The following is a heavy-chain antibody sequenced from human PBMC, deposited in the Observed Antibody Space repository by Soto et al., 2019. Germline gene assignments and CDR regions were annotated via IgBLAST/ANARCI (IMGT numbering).Heavy chain of an antibody. CDR3: ARPVLIPGGYYFDY. CDR2: IYYSGST. CDR1: GGSISSSSYY. D-gene: IGHD3-10*01. V-gene: IGHV4-39*01. Sequence: SETLSLTCTVSGGSISSSSYYWGWIRQPPGKGLEWIGSIYYSGSTYYNPSLKSRVTISVDTSKNQFSLKLSSVTAADTAVYYCARPVLIPGGYYFDYWGQGTLVTVSS. J-gene: IGHJ4*02.